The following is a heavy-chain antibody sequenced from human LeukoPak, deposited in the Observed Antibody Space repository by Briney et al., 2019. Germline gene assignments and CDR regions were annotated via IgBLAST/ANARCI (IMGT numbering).Heavy chain of an antibody. CDR2: INPNSGGT. V-gene: IGHV1-2*02. CDR3: ARSYDFWSGYYSF. D-gene: IGHD3-3*01. CDR1: GYTFTGYY. J-gene: IGHJ4*02. Sequence: GSVKVSCKASGYTFTGYYMHWVRQAPGQGLEWMGWINPNSGGTNYAQKFQGRVTTTRDTSISTAYMELSRLRSDDTAVYYCARSYDFWSGYYSFWGQGTLVTVSS.